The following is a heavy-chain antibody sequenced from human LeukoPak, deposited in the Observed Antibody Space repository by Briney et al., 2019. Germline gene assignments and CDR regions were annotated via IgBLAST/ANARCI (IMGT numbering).Heavy chain of an antibody. J-gene: IGHJ4*02. CDR1: GFTFSSYA. Sequence: GGSPRLSCAASGFTFSSYAMNWVRQAPGKGLEWVSTISGSGDSTYYADSVKGRFTISRDNSKSTLHLQMYSLRAEDTAVYYCAKGSTYFGTYYFDYWGQGTLVTVSS. V-gene: IGHV3-23*01. D-gene: IGHD1-14*01. CDR3: AKGSTYFGTYYFDY. CDR2: ISGSGDST.